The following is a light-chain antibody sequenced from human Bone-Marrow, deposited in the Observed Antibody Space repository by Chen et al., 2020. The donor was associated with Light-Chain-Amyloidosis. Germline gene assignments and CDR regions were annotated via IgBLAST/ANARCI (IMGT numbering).Light chain of an antibody. Sequence: QSALTQPASVSGSPGQSITISCTGTSSDVGGDNHVSWYQQHPDKAPKLIIYEVTKRPSWVPDRFSGSESKNTASLTISGLQTEDEADYYCSSYTITNTLVFGSGTRVTVL. J-gene: IGLJ1*01. CDR2: EVT. CDR3: SSYTITNTLV. V-gene: IGLV2-14*01. CDR1: SSDVGGDNH.